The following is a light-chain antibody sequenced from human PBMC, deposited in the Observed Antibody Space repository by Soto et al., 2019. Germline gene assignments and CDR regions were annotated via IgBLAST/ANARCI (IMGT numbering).Light chain of an antibody. J-gene: IGKJ1*01. Sequence: IQMTQSPSTLSASVGDRVTITCRASQSISSWLAWYQQKPGKAPKLLINKASSLESGVPSRFSGSGSGTEFTLTISSLQPDDFATYYCQQYNSYTWTFGQGTKWIS. V-gene: IGKV1-5*03. CDR2: KAS. CDR3: QQYNSYTWT. CDR1: QSISSW.